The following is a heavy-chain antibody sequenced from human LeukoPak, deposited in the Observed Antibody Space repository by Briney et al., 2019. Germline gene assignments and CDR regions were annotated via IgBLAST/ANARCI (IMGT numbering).Heavy chain of an antibody. V-gene: IGHV3-53*01. CDR3: ARDNGYGDYRY. J-gene: IGHJ4*02. Sequence: GGSLRLSCAASGFTVSSNYMSWVRQAPGKGLEWVSVIYSGGSTYYADSVRGRFTISRDNSKNTLHLQMNSPRAEDTAVYYCARDNGYGDYRYWGQGTLVTVSS. D-gene: IGHD4-17*01. CDR1: GFTVSSNY. CDR2: IYSGGST.